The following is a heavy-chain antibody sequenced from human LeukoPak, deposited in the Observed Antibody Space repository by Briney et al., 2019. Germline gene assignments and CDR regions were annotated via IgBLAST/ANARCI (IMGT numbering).Heavy chain of an antibody. V-gene: IGHV3-30*18. CDR2: ISYDGSNK. CDR3: AKDIRRLQLERLGDY. CDR1: GFTFSSYG. D-gene: IGHD1-1*01. J-gene: IGHJ4*02. Sequence: GGSLTLSCAASGFTFSSYGMHWLRQAPGKGLEWVAVISYDGSNKYYADSVKGRFTISRDNSKNTLYLKMNSLRAEDTAVYYCAKDIRRLQLERLGDYWGQGTLVTVSS.